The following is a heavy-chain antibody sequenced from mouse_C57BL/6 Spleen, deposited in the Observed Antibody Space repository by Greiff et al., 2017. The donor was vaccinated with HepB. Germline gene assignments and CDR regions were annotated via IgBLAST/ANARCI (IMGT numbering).Heavy chain of an antibody. CDR3: ASNDGNPAWFAY. CDR2: IYPGSGST. Sequence: VQLQQPGAELVQPGASVKMSCKASGYTFTSYWITWVKQRPGQGLEWIGDIYPGSGSTNYNEKFKSKATLTVDTSSSTAYMQLSSLTSEDSAVYYCASNDGNPAWFAYWGQGTLVTVSA. D-gene: IGHD2-1*01. J-gene: IGHJ3*01. CDR1: GYTFTSYW. V-gene: IGHV1-55*01.